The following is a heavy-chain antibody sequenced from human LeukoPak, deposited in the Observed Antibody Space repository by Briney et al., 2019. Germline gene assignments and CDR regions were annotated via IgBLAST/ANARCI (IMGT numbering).Heavy chain of an antibody. V-gene: IGHV3-48*03. Sequence: GGSLRLSCAASGFTFSSYEMNWVRQAPGKGLEWVSYISSSGSTIYYADSVKGRFTISRDNAKNSLYLQMNSLRAEDTAVYYCARDPVLGYFDYWGQGTLVTVPS. CDR1: GFTFSSYE. CDR2: ISSSGSTI. J-gene: IGHJ4*02. CDR3: ARDPVLGYFDY.